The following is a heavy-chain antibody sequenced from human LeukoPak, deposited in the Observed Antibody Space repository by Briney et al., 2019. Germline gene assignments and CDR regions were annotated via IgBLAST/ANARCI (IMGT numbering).Heavy chain of an antibody. J-gene: IGHJ4*02. Sequence: RPGGSLRLSCVASGFTVRSYAMDWGRQAPGKGVERVSGIFGSGGSRHNADSAKGRFTISRDNSKNTVYLQMNSLRAEDTAVYYCAKTTTGYSSGRFPGWPVDYWGQGTLVTVSS. CDR3: AKTTTGYSSGRFPGWPVDY. V-gene: IGHV3-23*01. CDR1: GFTVRSYA. CDR2: IFGSGGSR. D-gene: IGHD6-19*01.